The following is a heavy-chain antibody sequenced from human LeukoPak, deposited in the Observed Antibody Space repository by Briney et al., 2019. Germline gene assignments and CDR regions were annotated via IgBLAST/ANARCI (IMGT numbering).Heavy chain of an antibody. V-gene: IGHV3-21*01. Sequence: PGGSLRLSCAASGFTFSSYSMNWVRQAPGKGLEWVSSISSSSSYIYYADSVKGRFTISRDNSKNTLYLQMNSLRAEDTAVYYCARGRPNSSSWYYYYGMDVWGQGTTVTVSS. CDR3: ARGRPNSSSWYYYYGMDV. CDR1: GFTFSSYS. CDR2: ISSSSSYI. D-gene: IGHD6-13*01. J-gene: IGHJ6*02.